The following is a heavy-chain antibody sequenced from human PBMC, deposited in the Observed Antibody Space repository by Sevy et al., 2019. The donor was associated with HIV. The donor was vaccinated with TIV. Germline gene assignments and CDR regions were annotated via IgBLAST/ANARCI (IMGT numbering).Heavy chain of an antibody. J-gene: IGHJ3*02. Sequence: SETLSLTCAVYGGSFSGYYWSWIRQPPGKGLEWIGEINHSGGTNYNPSLKSRVTISVDTSKNQFSLKLNSVTAADTAVYYCTRHCTGSSCSHAFNIWGQGTMVTVSS. CDR3: TRHCTGSSCSHAFNI. D-gene: IGHD2-15*01. CDR2: INHSGGT. CDR1: GGSFSGYY. V-gene: IGHV4-34*01.